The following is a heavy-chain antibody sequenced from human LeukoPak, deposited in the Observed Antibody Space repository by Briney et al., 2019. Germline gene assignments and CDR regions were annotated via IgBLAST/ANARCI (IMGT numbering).Heavy chain of an antibody. CDR2: ISYDGSNK. CDR3: AKAAYDCSSTSCYGPGGFDP. J-gene: IGHJ5*02. CDR1: GFTFSSYG. V-gene: IGHV3-30*18. Sequence: GGSLRLSCAASGFTFSSYGMHWVRQAPGKGPEWVAVISYDGSNKYYADPVKGRFTISRDNSKNTLYLQMNSLRAEDTAVYYCAKAAYDCSSTSCYGPGGFDPWGQGTLVTVSS. D-gene: IGHD2-2*01.